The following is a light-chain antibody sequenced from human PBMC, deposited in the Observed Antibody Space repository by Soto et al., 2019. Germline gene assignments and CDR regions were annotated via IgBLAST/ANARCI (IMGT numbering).Light chain of an antibody. CDR1: STDFVSYNR. Sequence: QSVLTQPPSVSGSPGQSVTISCTGTSTDFVSYNRVSWYQQPPGTAPKLIIYEASNRPSGVPDRFSGSKSGNTASLTISGLQAEDESDYYCSSYRSSSTPYYVFGTGTKVTVL. CDR2: EAS. CDR3: SSYRSSSTPYYV. V-gene: IGLV2-18*02. J-gene: IGLJ1*01.